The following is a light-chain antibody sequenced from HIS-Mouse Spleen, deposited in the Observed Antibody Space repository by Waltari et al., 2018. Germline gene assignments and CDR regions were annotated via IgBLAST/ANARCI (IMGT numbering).Light chain of an antibody. CDR3: CSYAGSSTFEV. CDR2: EGS. V-gene: IGLV2-23*03. Sequence: QSALTQPASVSGSPGQSITISRTGTSSDVGSYNLVPWYQQHPGKAPKLMIYEGSKRPSGVSNRFSGSKSGNTASLTISGLQAEDEADYYCCSYAGSSTFEVFGGGTKLTVL. J-gene: IGLJ2*01. CDR1: SSDVGSYNL.